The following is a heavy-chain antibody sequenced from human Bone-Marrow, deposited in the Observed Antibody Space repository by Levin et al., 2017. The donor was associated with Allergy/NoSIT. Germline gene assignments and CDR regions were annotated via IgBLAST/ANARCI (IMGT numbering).Heavy chain of an antibody. Sequence: SQTLSLTCTVSGGSISSYYWSWIRQPPGKGLEWIGYIYYSGSTNYNPSLKSRVTISVDTSKNQFSLKLSSVTAADTAVYYCARSRGWLFDYWGQGTLVTVSS. J-gene: IGHJ4*02. D-gene: IGHD6-19*01. CDR2: IYYSGST. CDR3: ARSRGWLFDY. CDR1: GGSISSYY. V-gene: IGHV4-59*08.